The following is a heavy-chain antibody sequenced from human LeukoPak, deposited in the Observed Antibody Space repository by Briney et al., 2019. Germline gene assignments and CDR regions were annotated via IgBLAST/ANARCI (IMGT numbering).Heavy chain of an antibody. J-gene: IGHJ4*02. CDR1: GGSISTSSYY. V-gene: IGHV4-39*07. D-gene: IGHD1-7*01. CDR2: INHSGST. CDR3: ARTRRNNWNYHIHDY. Sequence: PSETLSLTCTVSGGSISTSSYYWGWIRQPPGKGLGWIGEINHSGSTNYNPSLKSRVTISVDTSKNQFSLKLSSVTAADTAVYYCARTRRNNWNYHIHDYWGQGTLVTVSS.